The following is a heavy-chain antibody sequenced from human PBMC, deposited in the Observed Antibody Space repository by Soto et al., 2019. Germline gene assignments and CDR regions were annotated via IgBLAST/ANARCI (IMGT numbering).Heavy chain of an antibody. CDR2: IDSSSSNK. Sequence: EVQLVESGGGLVQPGGSLRLSCAASGFTFDSYSMNLVRQAPGKGLEWVSYIDSSSSNKHYPDSVKGRFTISRDNAKNALYLQMSSLGDDDTAVYYCARDDVSAMAPNFDYWGQGTLVTVSS. D-gene: IGHD5-18*01. V-gene: IGHV3-48*02. CDR3: ARDDVSAMAPNFDY. J-gene: IGHJ4*02. CDR1: GFTFDSYS.